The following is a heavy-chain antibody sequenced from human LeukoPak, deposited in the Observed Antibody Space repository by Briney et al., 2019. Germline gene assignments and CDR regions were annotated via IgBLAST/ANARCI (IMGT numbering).Heavy chain of an antibody. CDR3: ARDNDSGDPPHFDY. Sequence: SVNVSCKASGGTFSSYAISWVRQAPGQGLEWMGGIIPIFGTANYAQKFRGRVTITADKSTRTAYMELSSLRSEDTAVYYCARDNDSGDPPHFDYWGQGTLVTVSS. CDR1: GGTFSSYA. CDR2: IIPIFGTA. J-gene: IGHJ4*02. V-gene: IGHV1-69*06. D-gene: IGHD3-10*01.